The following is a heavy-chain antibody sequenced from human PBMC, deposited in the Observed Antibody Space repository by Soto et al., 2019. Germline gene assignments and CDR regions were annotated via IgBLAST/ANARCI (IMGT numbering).Heavy chain of an antibody. J-gene: IGHJ4*02. D-gene: IGHD3-10*01. CDR1: GDTFSSYA. CDR2: IIPTFGTV. V-gene: IGHV1-69*01. Sequence: QLVQSGPEVKKPGSSVKVSCKSVGDTFSSYAVSWVRQAPGQGLEWMGGIIPTFGTVNYAQKFQGRATITADESTRLSYMELSSLKSEDTAVYYCAREAGVYGHPYLDYWGQGTLISVSS. CDR3: AREAGVYGHPYLDY.